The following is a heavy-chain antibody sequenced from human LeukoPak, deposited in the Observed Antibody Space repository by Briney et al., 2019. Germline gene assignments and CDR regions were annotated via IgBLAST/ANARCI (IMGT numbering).Heavy chain of an antibody. J-gene: IGHJ4*02. V-gene: IGHV4-30-2*01. Sequence: SETLSLTCAVSGGSISGGGYSWSWIRQPPGKGLEWIGYIYHSGSTYYNPSLKSRVTISVDRSKNQFSLKLSSVTAADTAVYYCARVGYCSSTSCYTYYFDYWGQGTLVTVSS. CDR1: GGSISGGGYS. D-gene: IGHD2-2*02. CDR2: IYHSGST. CDR3: ARVGYCSSTSCYTYYFDY.